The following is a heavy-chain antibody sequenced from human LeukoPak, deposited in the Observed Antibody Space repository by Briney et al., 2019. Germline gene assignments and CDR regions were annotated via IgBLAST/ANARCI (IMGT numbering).Heavy chain of an antibody. CDR1: GLTFSSYA. J-gene: IGHJ5*02. Sequence: PGGSLRLSCAASGLTFSSYAMSWVRQAPGRGLEWVSYISTTASPVYYADSVKGRFTISRDNAKNSLYLQMNNLRAEDTAIYYCAKEAVAGTNWFDPWGQGTLVTVSS. D-gene: IGHD6-19*01. V-gene: IGHV3-48*01. CDR3: AKEAVAGTNWFDP. CDR2: ISTTASPV.